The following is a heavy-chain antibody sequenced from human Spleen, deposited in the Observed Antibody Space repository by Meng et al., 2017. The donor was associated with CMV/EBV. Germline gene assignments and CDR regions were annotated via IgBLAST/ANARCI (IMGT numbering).Heavy chain of an antibody. D-gene: IGHD3-22*01. CDR2: ISYSGST. Sequence: GSLRLSCTVSGGSISRFYWNWIRQAPGKGLEWIGYISYSGSTNYHPSLKSRVTISVDTSKNQFSLRVRSVTAADTAVYYCARDVRNYHDSSGYPDYYFDYWGQGTPVTVSS. V-gene: IGHV4-59*01. CDR1: GGSISRFY. CDR3: ARDVRNYHDSSGYPDYYFDY. J-gene: IGHJ4*02.